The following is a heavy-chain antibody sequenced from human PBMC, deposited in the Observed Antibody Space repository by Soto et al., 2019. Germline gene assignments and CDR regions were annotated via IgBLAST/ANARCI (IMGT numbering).Heavy chain of an antibody. CDR1: GGSISSYY. CDR2: IYYSGST. Sequence: QVQLQESGPGLVKPSETLSLTCTVSGGSISSYYWSWIRQPPGKGLEWIGYIYYSGSTNYNPSLKSRVTISVDTSKNQFSLKLSSVTAADTAVYYCATSSRPLYYYYYMDVWGKGTTVTVS. V-gene: IGHV4-59*01. CDR3: ATSSRPLYYYYYMDV. J-gene: IGHJ6*03.